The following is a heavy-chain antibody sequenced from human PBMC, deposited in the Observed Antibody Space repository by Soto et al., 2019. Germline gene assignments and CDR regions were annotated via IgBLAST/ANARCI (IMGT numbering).Heavy chain of an antibody. CDR2: INHSGST. D-gene: IGHD3-10*01. CDR1: GGSFSGYY. V-gene: IGHV4-34*01. Sequence: SETLSLTCAVYGGSFSGYYWSWIRQPPGKGLEWIGEINHSGSTNYNPSLKSRVTISVDTSKNQFSLKLSSVTAADTAVYYCARGRLMGGYYGSGSYPIHVHYYYGMDVWGQGTTVTVSS. J-gene: IGHJ6*02. CDR3: ARGRLMGGYYGSGSYPIHVHYYYGMDV.